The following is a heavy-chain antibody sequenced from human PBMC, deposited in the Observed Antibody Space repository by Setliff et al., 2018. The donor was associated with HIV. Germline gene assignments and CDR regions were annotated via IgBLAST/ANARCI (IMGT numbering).Heavy chain of an antibody. CDR1: GFTLTSWF. Sequence: ASVKVSCKASGFTLTSWFLHWVRQAPGQGPEWMGIINPSAGSTSYAQKFQGRVNMTSDTSTSTVYMGLSSLKSDDTAVYYCARDQKWRSHYYDSIVSSYYFDYWGQGTLVTVSS. V-gene: IGHV1-46*01. CDR2: INPSAGST. D-gene: IGHD3-22*01. CDR3: ARDQKWRSHYYDSIVSSYYFDY. J-gene: IGHJ4*02.